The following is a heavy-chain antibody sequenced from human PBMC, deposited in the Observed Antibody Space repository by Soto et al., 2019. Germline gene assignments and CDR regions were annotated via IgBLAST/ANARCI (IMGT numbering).Heavy chain of an antibody. D-gene: IGHD1-26*01. CDR3: SRHQDGVIQALYYTAGMDV. V-gene: IGHV1-69*01. CDR1: VGTFSSYV. CDR2: ITHITGTA. J-gene: IGHJ6*02. Sequence: QVQLVQSGAEVKKTGSSVKISCKASVGTFSSYVLSWVRQDPGQGLEWMGGITHITGTANYAKKFQGRVTTSADESSRTAYMDLSSLRSEDTAVYYCSRHQDGVIQALYYTAGMDVLGQGTTVTVSS.